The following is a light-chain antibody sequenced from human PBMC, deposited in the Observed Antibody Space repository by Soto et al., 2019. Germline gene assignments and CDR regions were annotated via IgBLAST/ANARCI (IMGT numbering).Light chain of an antibody. CDR3: QQYNNWPFS. V-gene: IGKV3-15*01. CDR1: PSVSSR. J-gene: IGKJ5*01. Sequence: VLTQSPGTLSLSPGEGATLSCRASPSVSSRSLAWYQQRPGQAPRLLIYDISTRATGVPARFSGSGSGTEFTLTISGLQSEDFALYFCQQYNNWPFSFGPGTRLEIK. CDR2: DIS.